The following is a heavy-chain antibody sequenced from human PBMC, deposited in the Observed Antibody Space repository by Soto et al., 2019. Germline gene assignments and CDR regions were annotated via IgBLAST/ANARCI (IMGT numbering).Heavy chain of an antibody. CDR2: ISSSSSYI. CDR3: ARIVGDAFDI. CDR1: GFPFSRNS. V-gene: IGHV3-21*01. Sequence: GGYLRLSFAASGFPFSRNSMNWVRQAPGKGLEWVSSISSSSSYIYYADSVKGRFTISRDNAKNSLYLQMNSLRAEDTAVYYCARIVGDAFDICGQGTMVTVSS. J-gene: IGHJ3*02. D-gene: IGHD3-22*01.